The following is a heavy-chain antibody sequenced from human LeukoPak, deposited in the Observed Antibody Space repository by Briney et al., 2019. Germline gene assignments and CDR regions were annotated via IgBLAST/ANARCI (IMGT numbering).Heavy chain of an antibody. V-gene: IGHV3-7*01. Sequence: GGSLRLSCAVSGFTFSSYWMSWVRQAPGKGLEWVADIKQDGSEKYYVDSVKGRFTISRDNAKNSLYLQMNSLRAEDTAVYYCARDIVDVWFGESGGYWGQGTLVTVSS. CDR1: GFTFSSYW. D-gene: IGHD3-10*01. CDR3: ARDIVDVWFGESGGY. J-gene: IGHJ4*02. CDR2: IKQDGSEK.